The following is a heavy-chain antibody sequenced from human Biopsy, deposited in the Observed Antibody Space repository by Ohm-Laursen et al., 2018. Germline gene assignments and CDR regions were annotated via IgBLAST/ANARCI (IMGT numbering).Heavy chain of an antibody. Sequence: SLRLSCTASGFAFTLYEMNWVRQAPGKGMEWISYIYGGGSPVSYADSVKGRFTISRDNAQNSLYLHMNSLRAEDTAVYYCARLNSGTYDASDLWGQGTMAIVSS. V-gene: IGHV3-48*03. J-gene: IGHJ3*01. CDR1: GFAFTLYE. CDR2: IYGGGSPV. CDR3: ARLNSGTYDASDL. D-gene: IGHD1-26*01.